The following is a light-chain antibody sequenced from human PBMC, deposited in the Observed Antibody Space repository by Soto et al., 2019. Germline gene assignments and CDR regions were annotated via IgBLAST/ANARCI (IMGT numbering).Light chain of an antibody. CDR3: RSYSGSNNSGDV. CDR2: EVN. V-gene: IGLV2-8*01. Sequence: QSALTQPPSASGSPGQSVTISCTGTSSDVGGYNYVSWYQQHPGKAPKLMIYEVNQRPSGVPDRFSGSKSGNTASLTVSGLPAEDEAGYFCRSYSGSNNSGDVFGTGTKVTVL. J-gene: IGLJ1*01. CDR1: SSDVGGYNY.